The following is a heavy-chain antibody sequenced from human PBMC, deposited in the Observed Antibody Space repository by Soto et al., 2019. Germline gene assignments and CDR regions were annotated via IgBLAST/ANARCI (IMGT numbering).Heavy chain of an antibody. J-gene: IGHJ6*02. V-gene: IGHV1-69*06. CDR3: ARAYNSSSTSVRWGMDV. CDR1: GGTFSSYA. D-gene: IGHD6-13*01. CDR2: IIPIFGTA. Sequence: QVQLVQSGAEVKKPGSSVKVSCEASGGTFSSYAISWVRQAPGQGLEWMGGIIPIFGTANYAQKFQGRVTITADKSTSTAYMELSSLRSEDTAVYYCARAYNSSSTSVRWGMDVWGQGTTVTVSS.